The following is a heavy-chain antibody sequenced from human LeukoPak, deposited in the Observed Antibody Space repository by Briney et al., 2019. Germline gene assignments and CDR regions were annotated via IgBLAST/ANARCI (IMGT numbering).Heavy chain of an antibody. J-gene: IGHJ4*02. D-gene: IGHD3-22*01. CDR3: ATTRAYYYDSSGYYPYYFDY. CDR1: GGTFISYA. V-gene: IGHV1-69*13. CDR2: IIPIFGTA. Sequence: ASVKVSCKASGGTFISYAISWVRQAPGQGLEWMGGIIPIFGTANSAQKFQGRVTITADESTSTAYMELSSLRSEDTAVYYCATTRAYYYDSSGYYPYYFDYWGQGTLVTVSS.